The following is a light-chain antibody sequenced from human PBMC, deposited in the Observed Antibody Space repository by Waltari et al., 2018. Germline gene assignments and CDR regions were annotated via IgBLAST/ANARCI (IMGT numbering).Light chain of an antibody. Sequence: QSVLTHPPSVSAAPGQKDTISCSGSSSNIGNNYVSWYQPLPGTAPKLLIYDNKKRPSWIPDRFSGSKYGTSSTLGITGLQTGDEADYYCGTWDSSLSAVVFGGGTKLTVL. CDR2: DNK. CDR3: GTWDSSLSAVV. J-gene: IGLJ2*01. CDR1: SSNIGNNY. V-gene: IGLV1-51*01.